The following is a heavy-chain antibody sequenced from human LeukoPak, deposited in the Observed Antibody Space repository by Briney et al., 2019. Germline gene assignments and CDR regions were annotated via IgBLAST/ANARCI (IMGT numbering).Heavy chain of an antibody. CDR2: IYYSGST. D-gene: IGHD3-22*01. CDR1: GGSISSSSYF. CDR3: ARVYSSGYYLDY. V-gene: IGHV4-39*07. J-gene: IGHJ4*02. Sequence: SETLSLTCTVSGGSISSSSYFWGWIRQPPGKGLEWIGSIYYSGSTYYNPSLKSRVTISVDTSKNQFSLKLSSVTAADTAVYYCARVYSSGYYLDYWGQGTLVTVSS.